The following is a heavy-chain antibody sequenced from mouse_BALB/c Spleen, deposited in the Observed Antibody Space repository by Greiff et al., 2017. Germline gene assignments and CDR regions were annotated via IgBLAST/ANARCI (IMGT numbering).Heavy chain of an antibody. CDR1: GFSLTSYG. CDR2: IWAGGST. D-gene: IGHD2-14*01. V-gene: IGHV2-9*02. Sequence: VKLKESGPGLVAPSQSLSITCTVSGFSLTSYGVHWVRQPPGKGLEWLGVIWAGGSTNYNSALMSRLSISKDNSKSQVFLKMNSLQTDDTAMYYCARDNYRYEAWFAYWGQGTLVTVSA. CDR3: ARDNYRYEAWFAY. J-gene: IGHJ3*01.